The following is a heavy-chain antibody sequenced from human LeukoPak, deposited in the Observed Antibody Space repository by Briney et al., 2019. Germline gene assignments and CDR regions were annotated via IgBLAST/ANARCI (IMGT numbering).Heavy chain of an antibody. CDR1: GGSISSYY. V-gene: IGHV4-4*07. CDR2: IYTSGST. CDR3: ARDSGPDIVVVPAASTDAFDI. D-gene: IGHD2-2*01. J-gene: IGHJ3*02. Sequence: SETLSLTCTVSGGSISSYYWSWIRQPAGTRLEWIGRIYTSGSTNYNPSLKSRVTMSVDTSKNQFSLKLSSVTAADTAVYYCARDSGPDIVVVPAASTDAFDIWGQGTMVTVSS.